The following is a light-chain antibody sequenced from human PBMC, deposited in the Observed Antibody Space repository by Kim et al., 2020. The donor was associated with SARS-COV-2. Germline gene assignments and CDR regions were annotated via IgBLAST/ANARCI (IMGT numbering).Light chain of an antibody. Sequence: GQRVTTPCTGSISNIGAGYDVNWYQQLPETAPTLLIYGNSNRPSGVPDRFSGTKSGTSASLAITGLQAEDEADYYCQSYDSRSVMFGGGTQLTVL. CDR2: GNS. CDR1: ISNIGAGYD. CDR3: QSYDSRSVM. V-gene: IGLV1-40*01. J-gene: IGLJ3*02.